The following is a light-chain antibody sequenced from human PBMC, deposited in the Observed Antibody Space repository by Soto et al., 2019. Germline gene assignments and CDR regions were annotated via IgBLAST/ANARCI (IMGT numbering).Light chain of an antibody. CDR1: QSVSSNY. Sequence: EIVLTQSPGTLSLSPGEGATLSCRASQSVSSNYLAWYQQKPGQAPRLLIFGASNRASDIPDRFSGSGSGTDFTLTISRLEPEDFAVYYCQQYGSSPPYTFGQGTRLEN. CDR3: QQYGSSPPYT. V-gene: IGKV3-20*01. J-gene: IGKJ5*01. CDR2: GAS.